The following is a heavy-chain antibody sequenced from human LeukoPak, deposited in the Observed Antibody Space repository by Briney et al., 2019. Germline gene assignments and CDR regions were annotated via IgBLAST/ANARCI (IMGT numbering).Heavy chain of an antibody. CDR2: INPSGGST. D-gene: IGHD5-18*01. CDR3: ARDRNGTRYSYGYASKGWFDP. J-gene: IGHJ5*02. CDR1: GYTFTSYY. V-gene: IGHV1-46*01. Sequence: GASVKVSCKASGYTFTSYYMHWVRQAPGQGLEWMGIINPSGGSTSYAQKFQGRVTMTRDMSTSTVYMELSSLRSEDTAVYYCARDRNGTRYSYGYASKGWFDPWGQGTLVTVSS.